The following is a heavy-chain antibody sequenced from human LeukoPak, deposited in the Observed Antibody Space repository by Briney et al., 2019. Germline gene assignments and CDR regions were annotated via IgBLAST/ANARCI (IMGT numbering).Heavy chain of an antibody. CDR2: ISYDGNNE. D-gene: IGHD3-3*01. J-gene: IGHJ4*02. CDR3: AKDRSITIFGVVQYYFDY. V-gene: IGHV3-30-3*01. Sequence: PGTSLRLSYAVSGFTFSTYAMHWVRQAPGKGLEWVAVISYDGNNEYYADSVKGRFTISRDNSKNTLYLQMNSLRAEDTAVYYCAKDRSITIFGVVQYYFDYWGQGTLVTVSS. CDR1: GFTFSTYA.